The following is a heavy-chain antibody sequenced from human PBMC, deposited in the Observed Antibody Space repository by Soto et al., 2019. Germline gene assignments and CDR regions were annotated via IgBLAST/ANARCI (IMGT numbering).Heavy chain of an antibody. Sequence: SETLSLTCTVSGGSISSHYWSWVRQAPGKGLEWIGCIYYRGNTFYNPSLKSRGTISVDTSNNQFSLKLDSVTPADTAVYYCARDGREASGIDVWGQGTAVTVSS. CDR3: ARDGREASGIDV. J-gene: IGHJ6*02. D-gene: IGHD1-26*01. CDR2: IYYRGNT. CDR1: GGSISSHY. V-gene: IGHV4-59*11.